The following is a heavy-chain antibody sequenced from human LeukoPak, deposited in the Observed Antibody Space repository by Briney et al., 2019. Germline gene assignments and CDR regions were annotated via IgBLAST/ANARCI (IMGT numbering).Heavy chain of an antibody. Sequence: SQTLSLTFAISGDSVSSHIAAWNWLRQSPSRGLEWLGSKYYRSKWYNESAVSVNTQITINPDTSRNQFSLQLNSVTPEDTAVYYCARDQGGFDYCGQGTLVTVSS. D-gene: IGHD1-26*01. V-gene: IGHV6-1*01. CDR2: KYYRSKWYN. J-gene: IGHJ4*01. CDR3: ARDQGGFDY. CDR1: GDSVSSHIAA.